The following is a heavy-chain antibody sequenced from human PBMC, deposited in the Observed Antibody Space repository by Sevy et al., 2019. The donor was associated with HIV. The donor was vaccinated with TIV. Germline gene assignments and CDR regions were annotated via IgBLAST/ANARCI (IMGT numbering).Heavy chain of an antibody. CDR3: ARVRSLPRTYWYFDL. J-gene: IGHJ2*01. Sequence: GGSLRLSCAASGFTFSSYSMIWVRQAPGKGLEWVSSISSSSSYIYYADSVKGRFTISRDNAKNSLYLQMNSLRAEDTAVYYCARVRSLPRTYWYFDLWGRGTLVTVSS. CDR2: ISSSSSYI. D-gene: IGHD2-15*01. CDR1: GFTFSSYS. V-gene: IGHV3-21*01.